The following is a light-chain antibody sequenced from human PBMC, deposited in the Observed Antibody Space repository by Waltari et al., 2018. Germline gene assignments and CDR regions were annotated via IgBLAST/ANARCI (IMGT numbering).Light chain of an antibody. CDR2: DAS. Sequence: EIVLTQSPGTLSLSPGERATLSCRASQSVSRTLAWYQQKPGQAPRLLIYDASSRATGIPDRCSGSGSGTNFSLTISRLESEDFAVYYCQKYGTLPATFGQGTKVEIK. J-gene: IGKJ1*01. V-gene: IGKV3-20*01. CDR3: QKYGTLPAT. CDR1: QSVSRT.